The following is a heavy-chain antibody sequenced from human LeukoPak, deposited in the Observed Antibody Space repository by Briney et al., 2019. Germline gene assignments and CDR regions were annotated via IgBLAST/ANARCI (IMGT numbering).Heavy chain of an antibody. D-gene: IGHD2-2*01. V-gene: IGHV3-21*01. Sequence: GGSLRLSCAASGFTFSSYSMNWVRQAPGKGLEWVSSISTSSIYIYYADSMKGRFTISRDNAKKSLYLQMNSMRAEDTAGYYXXXXXXVVAASDDAFDIWGQGTMVTVSS. CDR2: ISTSSIYI. J-gene: IGHJ3*02. CDR1: GFTFSSYS. CDR3: XXXXXVVAASDDAFDI.